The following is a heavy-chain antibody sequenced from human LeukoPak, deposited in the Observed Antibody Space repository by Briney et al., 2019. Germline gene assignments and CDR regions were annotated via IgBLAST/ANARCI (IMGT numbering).Heavy chain of an antibody. CDR1: GGTFSSYA. CDR3: ARLVSSDSP. D-gene: IGHD3-9*01. J-gene: IGHJ5*02. CDR2: INPSGGST. Sequence: ASVKVSCKASGGTFSSYAISWVRQAPGQGLEWMGIINPSGGSTSYAQKFQGRVTMTRDTSTSTVYMELSSLRSEDTAVYYCARLVSSDSPWGQGTLVTVSS. V-gene: IGHV1-46*01.